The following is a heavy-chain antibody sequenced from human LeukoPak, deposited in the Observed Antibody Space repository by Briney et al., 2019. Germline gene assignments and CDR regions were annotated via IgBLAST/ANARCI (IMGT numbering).Heavy chain of an antibody. Sequence: GGSLRLSCAASGFTFSSYSMNWVRQAPGKGLEWVSSISSSSSYIYYADSVKGRFTISRDNTKNSLYLQMNSLRAEDTAVYYCATSIVVLGFDYWGQGTLVTVSS. D-gene: IGHD3-22*01. V-gene: IGHV3-21*01. J-gene: IGHJ4*02. CDR1: GFTFSSYS. CDR2: ISSSSSYI. CDR3: ATSIVVLGFDY.